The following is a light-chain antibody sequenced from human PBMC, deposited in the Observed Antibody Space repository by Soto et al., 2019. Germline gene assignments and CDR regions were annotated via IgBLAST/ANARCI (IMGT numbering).Light chain of an antibody. CDR2: DTS. J-gene: IGKJ5*01. CDR3: HQRNT. CDR1: QSVSTY. V-gene: IGKV3-11*01. Sequence: EVLMTQSHDTLSVSPGESATLSCRASQSVSTYLAWYRQKPGQPPRLLIYDTSNRATGVPPRFSGSRSGTDFTLTISSVEPEDFALYFCHQRNTFGQGTRLEIK.